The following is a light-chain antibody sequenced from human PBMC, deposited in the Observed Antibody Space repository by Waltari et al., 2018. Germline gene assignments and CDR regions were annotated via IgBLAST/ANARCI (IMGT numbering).Light chain of an antibody. V-gene: IGKV1-5*01. CDR1: HTINTW. Sequence: QMTQSPSTLSASIGDRVAITCRASHTINTWLAWYQQKPGKAPRVLIYDASTLASGVPSRFRGSGSGTEFTLTISSLKPDDFATYYCHQYNSYSQSFGQGTKLEIK. CDR2: DAS. CDR3: HQYNSYSQS. J-gene: IGKJ2*03.